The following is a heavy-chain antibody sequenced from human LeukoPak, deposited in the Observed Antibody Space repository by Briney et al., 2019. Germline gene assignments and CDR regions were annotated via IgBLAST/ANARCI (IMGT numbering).Heavy chain of an antibody. CDR3: ARDLGGYSFGSYYYYMDF. Sequence: SSETLSLTCAVYGEPFSGYFWSWIRQPPGKGLEWIGEINQSGNTNYNPSLKSRVTMSLDTSKNQLSLKLTSVTAADSAVYYCARDLGGYSFGSYYYYMDFWGRGTTVTVSS. V-gene: IGHV4-34*01. CDR1: GEPFSGYF. CDR2: INQSGNT. D-gene: IGHD5-18*01. J-gene: IGHJ6*03.